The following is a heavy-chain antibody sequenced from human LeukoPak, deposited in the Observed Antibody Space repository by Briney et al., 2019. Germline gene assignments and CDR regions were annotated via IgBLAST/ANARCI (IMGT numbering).Heavy chain of an antibody. CDR1: GFTFSSYG. D-gene: IGHD5-12*01. J-gene: IGHJ4*02. V-gene: IGHV3-30*02. CDR2: IRYDGNNK. Sequence: GGSLRLSCAASGFTFSSYGMHWVRQAPGKGLEWVAFIRYDGNNKYYTDSVKGRFTVSRDNSKNTLYLQMNSLRAEDTAVYYCAKDGYSGYDGYYFDYWGQGTLVTVSS. CDR3: AKDGYSGYDGYYFDY.